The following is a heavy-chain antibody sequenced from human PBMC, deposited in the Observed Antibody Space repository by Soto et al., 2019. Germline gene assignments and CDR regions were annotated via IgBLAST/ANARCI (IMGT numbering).Heavy chain of an antibody. J-gene: IGHJ4*02. CDR2: IFHNGTA. D-gene: IGHD6-19*01. V-gene: IGHV4-61*01. CDR1: GGSVSSGSFH. CDR3: ARIGGWYDIDF. Sequence: PSETLSLTCSVSGGSVSSGSFHWSWIRQVPGKGLQFIGSIFHNGTANYSPSLKNRVSMSIDTSQSQSSLQLISVAAADTAVYYCARIGGWYDIDFWGQGNLVTVSS.